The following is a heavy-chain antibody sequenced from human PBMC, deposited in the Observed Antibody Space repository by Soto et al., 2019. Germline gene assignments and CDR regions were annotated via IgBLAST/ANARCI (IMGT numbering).Heavy chain of an antibody. CDR1: GFTFSSYC. D-gene: IGHD1-7*01. J-gene: IGHJ4*02. CDR3: AKDRRAGGNYGFYSDF. V-gene: IGHV3-23*01. Sequence: EVQLLESGGGLVQPGGSLRLSCAASGFTFSSYCMTWVRQAPGKGLEWVSFSSATGAGTYYADSVKGRFTISRDNSKNTLYLQMTSLRADDTAVYYCAKDRRAGGNYGFYSDFWGQGALVIVSS. CDR2: SSATGAGT.